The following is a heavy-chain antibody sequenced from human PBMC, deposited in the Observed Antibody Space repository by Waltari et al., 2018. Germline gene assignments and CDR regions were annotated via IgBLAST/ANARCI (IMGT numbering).Heavy chain of an antibody. J-gene: IGHJ4*02. CDR1: GGSFSAFY. CDR2: INQVGST. V-gene: IGHV4-34*02. CDR3: ASNVVRFLEWEISDS. D-gene: IGHD3-3*01. Sequence: QVQLQQWGAGFVKPSETLSLTCAVYGGSFSAFYWSWIRQPPGTGLEWIAEINQVGSTKYNPSLKSRTTIAVDTSKSQFSLKLASVTAADTAIYCCASNVVRFLEWEISDSWGQWTLVTVSS.